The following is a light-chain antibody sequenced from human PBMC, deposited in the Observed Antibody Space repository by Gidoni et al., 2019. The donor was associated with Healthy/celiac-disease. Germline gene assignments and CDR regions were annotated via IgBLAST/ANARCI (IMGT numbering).Light chain of an antibody. V-gene: IGKV3-11*01. CDR1: QSVSSY. CDR2: DAA. CDR3: QQRSNWPPKYT. J-gene: IGKJ2*01. Sequence: EIVLPQSPATLSLSPGERATLSCRASQSVSSYLAWYQQKPGQAPRLLIYDAANRATGIPARFSGSGSGTDFTLTISSIEPEDFAVYYCQQRSNWPPKYTFXQXTKLEIK.